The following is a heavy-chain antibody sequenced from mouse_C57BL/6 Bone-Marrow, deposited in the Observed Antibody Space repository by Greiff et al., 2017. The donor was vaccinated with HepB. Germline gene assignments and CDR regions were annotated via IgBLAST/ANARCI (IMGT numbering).Heavy chain of an antibody. CDR3: ARLGFDY. J-gene: IGHJ2*01. CDR2: INPSSGYT. CDR1: GYTFTSYT. Sequence: QVHVKQSGAELARPGASVKMSCKASGYTFTSYTMHWVKQRPGQGLEWIGYINPSSGYTKYNQKFKDKATLTADKSSSTAYMQLSSLTSEDSAVYYCARLGFDYWGQGTTLTVSS. V-gene: IGHV1-4*01.